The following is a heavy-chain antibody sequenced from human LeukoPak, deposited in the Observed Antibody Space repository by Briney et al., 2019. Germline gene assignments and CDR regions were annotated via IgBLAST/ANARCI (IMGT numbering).Heavy chain of an antibody. CDR1: GFTFSSYG. CDR2: ISGSGGST. V-gene: IGHV3-23*01. Sequence: GGSLRLSCAASGFTFSSYGMSWVRQAPGKGLEWVSAISGSGGSTYYADSVKGRFTISRDNSKNTLYLQMNSLRAEDTAVYYCAEDRAYSSSWYGCSTPWGQGTLVTVSS. J-gene: IGHJ5*02. CDR3: AEDRAYSSSWYGCSTP. D-gene: IGHD6-13*01.